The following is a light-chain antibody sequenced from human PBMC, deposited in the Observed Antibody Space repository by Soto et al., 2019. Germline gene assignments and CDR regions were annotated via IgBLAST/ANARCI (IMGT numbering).Light chain of an antibody. CDR2: DAS. CDR1: QSVSSY. J-gene: IGKJ1*01. V-gene: IGKV3-11*01. CDR3: QQRSNWP. Sequence: EIVLTQSPATLSLSPGERATLSCRASQSVSSYLAWYQQKPGQAPRLLIYDASNRAAGIPARFSGSGSGTDFTLTISSLVPEDFAVYYCQQRSNWPFGQGPNADIK.